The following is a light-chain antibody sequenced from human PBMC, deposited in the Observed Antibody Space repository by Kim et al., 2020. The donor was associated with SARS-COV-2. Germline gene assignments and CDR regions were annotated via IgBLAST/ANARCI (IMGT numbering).Light chain of an antibody. CDR3: QAWDRSTVV. J-gene: IGLJ2*01. V-gene: IGLV3-1*01. Sequence: SYELTQPPSVSVSPGQTASITCSGDKLGDKYACWYQQKPGQSPVLVIYQDSKRPSGIPERFSGSNSGNTATLTISGTQAMDEADYYCQAWDRSTVVFGEG. CDR2: QDS. CDR1: KLGDKY.